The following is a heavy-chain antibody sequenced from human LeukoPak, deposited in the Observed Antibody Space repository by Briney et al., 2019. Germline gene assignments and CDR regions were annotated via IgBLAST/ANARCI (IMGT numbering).Heavy chain of an antibody. CDR1: GGSVSSGSYY. J-gene: IGHJ4*02. CDR2: IYTSGST. V-gene: IGHV4-61*02. CDR3: ASGVNFDY. D-gene: IGHD3-16*01. Sequence: SETLSLTCTVSGGSVSSGSYYWSWIRQPAGKGLEWIGRIYTSGSTNYNPSLKSRVTISVDTSKNQFSLKLSSVTAADTAVYYCASGVNFDYWGQGTLVTVSS.